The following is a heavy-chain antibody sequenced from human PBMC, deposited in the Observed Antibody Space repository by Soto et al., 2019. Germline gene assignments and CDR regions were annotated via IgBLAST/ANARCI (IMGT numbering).Heavy chain of an antibody. V-gene: IGHV4-34*01. CDR1: GGSFSGYY. J-gene: IGHJ4*02. Sequence: KPSETLSLTCAVYGGSFSGYYWSWVRQPPGKGLEWIGEINHSGSTNYNPSLKSRVTISVDTSKNQFSLKLSSVTAADTAVYYCARSSGDVVVLQVYYFDYRGQGTLVTVSS. D-gene: IGHD2-2*01. CDR3: ARSSGDVVVLQVYYFDY. CDR2: INHSGST.